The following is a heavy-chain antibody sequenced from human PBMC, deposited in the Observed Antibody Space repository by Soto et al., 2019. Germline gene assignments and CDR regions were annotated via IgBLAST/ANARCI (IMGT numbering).Heavy chain of an antibody. D-gene: IGHD3-22*01. CDR3: ARIPYYDSSGYRLYYYYYGMDV. J-gene: IGHJ6*02. CDR1: GFSLSTSGMC. V-gene: IGHV2-70*01. Sequence: SGPTLVNPTQTLTLTCTFSGFSLSTSGMCVSWIRQPPGKAMEWLALIDWDDDKYYSTSLKTRLTISKDTSKNQVVLTMTNMDPVDTATYYCARIPYYDSSGYRLYYYYYGMDVWGQGTTVTV. CDR2: IDWDDDK.